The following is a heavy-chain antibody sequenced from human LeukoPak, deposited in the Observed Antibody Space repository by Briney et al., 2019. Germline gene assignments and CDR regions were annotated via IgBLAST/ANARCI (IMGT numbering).Heavy chain of an antibody. CDR1: GYTFTSYD. V-gene: IGHV1-8*03. D-gene: IGHD1-26*01. CDR2: MNPNSGNT. CDR3: ARVHGSSDYYYMDV. Sequence: ASVKVSCKASGYTFTSYDINWVRQATGQGLEWMGWMNPNSGNTGYAQKFQGRVTITRNTSISTAYMELSSLRSEDTAVYYCARVHGSSDYYYMDVWGKGTTVTVSS. J-gene: IGHJ6*03.